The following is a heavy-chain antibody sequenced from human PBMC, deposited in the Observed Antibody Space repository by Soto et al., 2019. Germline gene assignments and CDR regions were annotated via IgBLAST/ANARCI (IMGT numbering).Heavy chain of an antibody. D-gene: IGHD3-10*01. J-gene: IGHJ4*02. CDR3: ARSYYGSGRPDY. Sequence: QVQLVQSGAEVKKPGSSVKVSCKASGGTFSSYAISWVRQAPGQGLEWMGGLLRICGTANYAQKFQGRVTSTEDESTSTAYMELNRLRSEDMGVYHCARSYYGSGRPDYWGQGTHVTVSS. CDR1: GGTFSSYA. V-gene: IGHV1-69*01. CDR2: LLRICGTA.